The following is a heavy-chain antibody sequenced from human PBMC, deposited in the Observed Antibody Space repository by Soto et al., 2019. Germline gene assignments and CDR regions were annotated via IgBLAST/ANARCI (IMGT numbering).Heavy chain of an antibody. D-gene: IGHD1-26*01. CDR2: FYYSGST. CDR1: GGSISSYY. J-gene: IGHJ4*02. V-gene: IGHV4-59*08. Sequence: SETLSLTCTVSGGSISSYYWSWIRQPPGKGLEWIGYFYYSGSTNYNPSLKSRVTISVDTSKNQFSLRLSSVTAADTAVYYCATLTGSYSGVDYWGQGALVTVSS. CDR3: ATLTGSYSGVDY.